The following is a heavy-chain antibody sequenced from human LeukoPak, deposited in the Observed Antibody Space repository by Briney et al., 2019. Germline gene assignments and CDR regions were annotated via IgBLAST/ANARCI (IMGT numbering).Heavy chain of an antibody. J-gene: IGHJ4*02. CDR1: GFTFSSYG. CDR3: ARDPALLDY. V-gene: IGHV3-33*01. CDR2: IWYDGSNK. Sequence: GGSLRLSCAASGFTFSSYGMHWVRQAPGKGLEWVAVIWYDGSNKYYADSVKGRFTISRDNSKNTLYLQMNSLRAEDTAVCYCARDPALLDYSGQGTRVTASS.